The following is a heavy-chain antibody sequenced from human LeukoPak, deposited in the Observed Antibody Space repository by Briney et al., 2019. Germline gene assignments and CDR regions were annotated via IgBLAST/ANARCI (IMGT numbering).Heavy chain of an antibody. CDR1: GFTFRSYS. V-gene: IGHV3-48*04. CDR2: IISSSSTI. Sequence: GGSLRLSCAASGFTFRSYSMNWVRQAPGKGLEWVSYIISSSSTIYYADSVKGRFTISRDNAKNSLYLQMNSLRGEDTAVYYCARDKNHPYYYDSSGYYSAFDIWGQGTMVTVSS. CDR3: ARDKNHPYYYDSSGYYSAFDI. J-gene: IGHJ3*02. D-gene: IGHD3-22*01.